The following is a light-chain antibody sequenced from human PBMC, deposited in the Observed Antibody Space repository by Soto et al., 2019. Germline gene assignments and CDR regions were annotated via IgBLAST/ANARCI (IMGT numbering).Light chain of an antibody. J-gene: IGLJ2*01. V-gene: IGLV1-40*01. CDR1: SSNIGAGYD. Sequence: QTVVTQPPSVSGAPGQRVTISCTGSSSNIGAGYDVHWYQQLPGTAPKLLIYDNTNRPSGVPDRFSGSNSGTSASLAITGLQAEDEADYYCQSYDSSLSGYVFGGGTKLTVL. CDR3: QSYDSSLSGYV. CDR2: DNT.